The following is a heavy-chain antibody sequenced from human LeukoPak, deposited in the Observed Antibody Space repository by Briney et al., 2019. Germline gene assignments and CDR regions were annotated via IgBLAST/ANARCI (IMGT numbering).Heavy chain of an antibody. CDR2: IYTSGST. J-gene: IGHJ4*02. CDR3: ARAYSSSFAPFYY. V-gene: IGHV4-61*02. Sequence: SETLSLTCTVSVGSNNSGSYYWSWIRQPAGKGLEWIGRIYTSGSTNYNPSLKSRVAISVDTSKNQFSLKRSSVTAADTAVYYCARAYSSSFAPFYYWGQGTLVTPSS. CDR1: VGSNNSGSYY. D-gene: IGHD6-6*01.